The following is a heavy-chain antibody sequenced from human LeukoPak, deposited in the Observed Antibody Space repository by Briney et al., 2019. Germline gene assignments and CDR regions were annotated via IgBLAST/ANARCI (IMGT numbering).Heavy chain of an antibody. V-gene: IGHV3-30*02. Sequence: GGSLRLSCAASGFTFSNYATSWVRQAPGKGLEWVAFIRYDGSNKYYADSVKGRFTISRDNSKNTLYLQMNSLRAEDTAVYYCAKDFWSGYRQPDWGQGTLVTVSS. CDR2: IRYDGSNK. CDR1: GFTFSNYA. J-gene: IGHJ4*02. CDR3: AKDFWSGYRQPD. D-gene: IGHD3-3*01.